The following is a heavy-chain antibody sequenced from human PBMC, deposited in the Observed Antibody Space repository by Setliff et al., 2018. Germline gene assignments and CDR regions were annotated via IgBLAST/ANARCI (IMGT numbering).Heavy chain of an antibody. CDR1: GGTFSSYD. Sequence: SVKVSCKASGGTFSSYDITWVRQAPGQGLEWMGGTIPVFGTTDYAHKFQGRVTIMTDESASTAYVELSSLTSEDMAVYYCARQGGNYYFQYWGQGTLVTVSS. V-gene: IGHV1-69*05. J-gene: IGHJ4*02. D-gene: IGHD3-16*01. CDR2: TIPVFGTT. CDR3: ARQGGNYYFQY.